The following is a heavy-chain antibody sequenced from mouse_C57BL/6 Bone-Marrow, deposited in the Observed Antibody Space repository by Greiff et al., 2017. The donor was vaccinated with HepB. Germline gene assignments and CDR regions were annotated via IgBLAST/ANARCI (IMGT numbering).Heavy chain of an antibody. Sequence: VHVKQSGPELVKPGASVKMSCKASGYTFTDYNMHWVKQSHGKSLEWIGYINPNNGGTSYNQKFKGKATLTVNKSSSTAYMELRSLTSEDSAVYYCARLLLRSYYFDYWGQGTTLTVSS. CDR2: INPNNGGT. V-gene: IGHV1-22*01. CDR1: GYTFTDYN. J-gene: IGHJ2*01. CDR3: ARLLLRSYYFDY. D-gene: IGHD1-1*01.